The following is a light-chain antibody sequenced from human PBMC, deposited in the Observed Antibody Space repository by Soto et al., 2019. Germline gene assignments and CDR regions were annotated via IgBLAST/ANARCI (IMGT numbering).Light chain of an antibody. V-gene: IGKV1-39*01. Sequence: DIQMTQSPSSLSASVGDRVTITCRASHSVRSYLNWYQQKPGKAPKVLIYGASTLQSGVPSRFSGSGSWTDFTSTIISLQPEEFATYDCQQSFNTPYTFGQGTKLEIK. J-gene: IGKJ2*01. CDR2: GAS. CDR1: HSVRSY. CDR3: QQSFNTPYT.